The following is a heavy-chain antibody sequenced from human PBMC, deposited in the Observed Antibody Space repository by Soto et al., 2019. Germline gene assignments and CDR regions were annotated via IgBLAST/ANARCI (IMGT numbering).Heavy chain of an antibody. D-gene: IGHD2-21*01. V-gene: IGHV4-34*01. CDR1: GGSFSGYY. CDR2: INHSGST. Sequence: SDTLSLTCAVYGGSFSGYYWSWIRQPPGKGLEWIGEINHSGSTNYNPSLKSRVTISVDTSKNQFSLKLSSVTAADTAVYYCARGLSYCGGDCFFFWGQGTLVTVSS. CDR3: ARGLSYCGGDCFFF. J-gene: IGHJ4*02.